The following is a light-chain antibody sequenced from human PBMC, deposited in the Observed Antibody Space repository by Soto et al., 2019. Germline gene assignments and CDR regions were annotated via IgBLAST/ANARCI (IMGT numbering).Light chain of an antibody. CDR2: DVS. CDR3: SSYTSSSTLV. Sequence: QSALTQPASVSGSPGQSITISCTGTSSDVGGYSYVSWYQQLPGEAPKLMIYDVSDRPSGVSNRFSGSKSGNTASLTISGLQAEDEADYYCSSYTSSSTLVFGTGTKVTVL. J-gene: IGLJ1*01. CDR1: SSDVGGYSY. V-gene: IGLV2-14*01.